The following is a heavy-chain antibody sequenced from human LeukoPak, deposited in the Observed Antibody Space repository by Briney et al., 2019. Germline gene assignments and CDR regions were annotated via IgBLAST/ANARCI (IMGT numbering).Heavy chain of an antibody. CDR2: ISSNGGST. J-gene: IGHJ4*02. CDR1: GFTFSSYA. Sequence: GGSLRLSCAASGFTFSSYAMHWVRQAPGKGLEYVSAISSNGGSTYYANSVKGRFTISRDNAKNSLYLQMNSLRPEDTALYYCGRIAYWGQGALVTVSS. CDR3: GRIAY. D-gene: IGHD2-15*01. V-gene: IGHV3-64*01.